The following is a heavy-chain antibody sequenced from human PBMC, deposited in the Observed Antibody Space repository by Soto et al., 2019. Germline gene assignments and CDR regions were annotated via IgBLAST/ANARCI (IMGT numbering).Heavy chain of an antibody. CDR2: ISYDGSNK. Sequence: QVQLVESGGGVVQPGRSLRLSCAASGFTFSSYGMHWVRQAPGKGLEWVAVISYDGSNKYYADSVKGRFTISRDNSKNTLYLQMNSLRAEDTAVYYCAKPDYYYYGMDVWGQGTTVTVSS. V-gene: IGHV3-30*18. CDR3: AKPDYYYYGMDV. CDR1: GFTFSSYG. J-gene: IGHJ6*02.